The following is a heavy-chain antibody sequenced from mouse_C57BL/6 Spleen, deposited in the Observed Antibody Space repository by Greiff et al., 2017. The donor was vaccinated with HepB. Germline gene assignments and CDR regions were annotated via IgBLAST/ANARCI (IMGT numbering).Heavy chain of an antibody. Sequence: QVQLQPGAEFVKPGASVKMSCKASGYTFTSYWITWVKQRPGQGLEWIGDIYPGSGSTNYNEKFKSKATLTVDTSSSTAYMQLSSLTSEDSAVYYCARRGTAQAWFAYWGQGTLVTVST. CDR1: GYTFTSYW. CDR3: ARRGTAQAWFAY. D-gene: IGHD3-2*02. J-gene: IGHJ3*01. V-gene: IGHV1-55*01. CDR2: IYPGSGST.